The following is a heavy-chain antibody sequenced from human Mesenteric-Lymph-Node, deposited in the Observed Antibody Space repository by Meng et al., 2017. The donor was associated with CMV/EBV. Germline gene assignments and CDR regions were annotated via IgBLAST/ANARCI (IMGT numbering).Heavy chain of an antibody. CDR1: GYSISSAYY. D-gene: IGHD4-17*01. V-gene: IGHV4-38-2*02. CDR2: IHQSGRT. CDR3: ARGDNDYAFYFDY. Sequence: SETLSLTCTVSGYSISSAYYWGWIRQPPGKGLEWIGSIHQSGRTHDNPSLKSRVTISVDTSKNQFSLKLSSVTAADTAVYYCARGDNDYAFYFDYWGQGTLVTVSS. J-gene: IGHJ4*02.